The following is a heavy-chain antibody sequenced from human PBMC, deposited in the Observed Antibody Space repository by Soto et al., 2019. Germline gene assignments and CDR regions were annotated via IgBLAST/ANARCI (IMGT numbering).Heavy chain of an antibody. D-gene: IGHD3-3*01. J-gene: IGHJ5*02. CDR1: GYTFTGYY. CDR3: ARDNYDFWSGYPNWFDP. V-gene: IGHV1-2*02. CDR2: INPNSGGT. Sequence: QVQLVQSGAEVKKPGASVKVSCKASGYTFTGYYMHWVRQAPGQGLEWMGWINPNSGGTNYAQKFQGRVTMTRDTSISTAYMELSRLRSDDTAVYYCARDNYDFWSGYPNWFDPWGQGTLVTVSS.